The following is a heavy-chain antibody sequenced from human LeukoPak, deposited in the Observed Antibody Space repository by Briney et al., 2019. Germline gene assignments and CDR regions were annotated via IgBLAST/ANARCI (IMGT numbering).Heavy chain of an antibody. CDR2: NNGDGSST. J-gene: IGHJ4*02. D-gene: IGHD1-20*01. V-gene: IGHV3-74*01. CDR3: ARGVDNWNDLLNY. CDR1: GFTLSSYW. Sequence: GGSLRLSCVVSGFTLSSYWMHWVRQAPGKGLVWVSRNNGDGSSTSYADSVRGRFTMSRDDAKNTLYLQMNSLRAEDTAVYYCARGVDNWNDLLNYWGQGTLVTVSS.